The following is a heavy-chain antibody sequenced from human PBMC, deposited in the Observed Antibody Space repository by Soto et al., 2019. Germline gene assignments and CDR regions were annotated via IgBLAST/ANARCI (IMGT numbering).Heavy chain of an antibody. V-gene: IGHV3-15*01. CDR3: TIGTRAWPYMNLFDM. CDR1: GFTFSNAW. CDR2: IKSKTDGETT. J-gene: IGHJ3*02. D-gene: IGHD4-4*01. Sequence: GGSLRLSCVVSGFTFSNAWMSWVRQAPGKGLEWVGRIKSKTDGETTDYTAPVKGRFTISRDDSTNTFYLQMNSLKTEDTALYYCTIGTRAWPYMNLFDMWGQGTMVTVSS.